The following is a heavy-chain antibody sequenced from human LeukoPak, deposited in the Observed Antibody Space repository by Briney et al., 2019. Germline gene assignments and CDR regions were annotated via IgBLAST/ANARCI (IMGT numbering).Heavy chain of an antibody. CDR2: IYSGGTT. J-gene: IGHJ4*02. CDR3: ARGKWEVRGFDY. CDR1: GFTVSSQY. D-gene: IGHD1-26*01. V-gene: IGHV3-53*01. Sequence: GGSLRLSCAASGFTVSSQYMSWVRQAPGKGLEWVSVIYSGGTTNYVDSVKGRFTISRDNSKNTLYLQMNSLRAEDTAVYYCARGKWEVRGFDYWGQGTLVTVSS.